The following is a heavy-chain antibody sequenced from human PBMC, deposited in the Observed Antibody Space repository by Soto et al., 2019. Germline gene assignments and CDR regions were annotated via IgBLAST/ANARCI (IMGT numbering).Heavy chain of an antibody. CDR3: ARGQLTLAG. Sequence: QVQLVQSGAEVKKPGASVKVSCKASGYTFTSYAMHCVRQAPGKRLEWMVRINAGNGNTTYSQMHQGRVTITRDTSAGTAYMELSSLISEDTSVSYCARGQLTLAGWGQGTTDTVS. V-gene: IGHV1-3*01. J-gene: IGHJ6*02. D-gene: IGHD1-1*01. CDR2: INAGNGNT. CDR1: GYTFTSYA.